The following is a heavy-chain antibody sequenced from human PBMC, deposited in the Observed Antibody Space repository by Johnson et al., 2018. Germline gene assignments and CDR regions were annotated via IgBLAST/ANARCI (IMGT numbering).Heavy chain of an antibody. Sequence: VQLVESGGGLVKPGGSLRLSCAASGFTFSSYSMNWVRQAPGKGLEWVSSISSSSSYIYYADSVKGRFTISRDNAKNSLYLQMNSLRAEDTAGYYCARTVDQQYYYYYYYMDVWGKGTTVTVSS. V-gene: IGHV3-21*01. CDR1: GFTFSSYS. CDR2: ISSSSSYI. D-gene: IGHD2-2*01. J-gene: IGHJ6*03. CDR3: ARTVDQQYYYYYYYMDV.